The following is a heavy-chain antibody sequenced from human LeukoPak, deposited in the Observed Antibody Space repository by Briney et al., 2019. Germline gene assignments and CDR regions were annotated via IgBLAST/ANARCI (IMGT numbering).Heavy chain of an antibody. D-gene: IGHD1-26*01. Sequence: GGSLRLSCAASGFTFSDYYMSWIRQAPGKGLEWVSYISSSSGYTNYADSVKGRFTISRDNAKNSLYLQMNSLRADDTAIYYCARDKIVGPTTLDYWGQGTLVTVSS. CDR3: ARDKIVGPTTLDY. CDR1: GFTFSDYY. J-gene: IGHJ4*02. CDR2: ISSSSGYT. V-gene: IGHV3-11*06.